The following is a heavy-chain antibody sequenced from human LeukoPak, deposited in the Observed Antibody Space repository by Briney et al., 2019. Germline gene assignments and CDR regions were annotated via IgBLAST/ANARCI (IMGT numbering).Heavy chain of an antibody. D-gene: IGHD3-3*01. CDR2: ISGSGGST. CDR1: GFTFSSYA. V-gene: IGHV3-23*01. J-gene: IGHJ4*02. CDR3: AKRPYDFWSGYFFQY. Sequence: HPGGSLRLSCAASGFTFSSYAMSWVRQAPGKGLEWVSAISGSGGSTYYADSVKGRFTISRDNSKNTLYLQMKNLRAEDTAVYYCAKRPYDFWSGYFFQYWGQGTLVTVSS.